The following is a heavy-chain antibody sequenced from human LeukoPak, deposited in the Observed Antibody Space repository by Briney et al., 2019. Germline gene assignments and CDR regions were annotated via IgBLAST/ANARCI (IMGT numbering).Heavy chain of an antibody. Sequence: TSETLSLTCTVSGYSISSGYYWGWIRQPPGKGLEWIGSIYHSGSTYYNPSLKSRVTISVDTSKNQFSLKLSSVTAADTAVYYCARALHGGYYYYGMDVWGQGTTVTVSS. V-gene: IGHV4-38-2*02. CDR3: ARALHGGYYYYGMDV. CDR1: GYSISSGYY. J-gene: IGHJ6*02. CDR2: IYHSGST.